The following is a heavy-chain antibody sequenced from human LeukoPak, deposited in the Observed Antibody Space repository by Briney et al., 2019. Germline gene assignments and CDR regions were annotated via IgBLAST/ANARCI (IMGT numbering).Heavy chain of an antibody. CDR1: GFTFSSYA. Sequence: PGGSLRLSCAASGFTFSSYAMHWVRQAPGKGLEYVSAISSNGGSTYYANSVKGRFTISRDNAKNSLYLQMNSLRAEDTAVYYCARERELRYYMDVWGKGTTVTISS. D-gene: IGHD1-7*01. V-gene: IGHV3-64*01. CDR2: ISSNGGST. CDR3: ARERELRYYMDV. J-gene: IGHJ6*03.